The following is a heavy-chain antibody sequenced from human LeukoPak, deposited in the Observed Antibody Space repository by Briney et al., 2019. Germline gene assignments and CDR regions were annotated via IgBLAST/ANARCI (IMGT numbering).Heavy chain of an antibody. Sequence: PGRSLRLSCAASGFTFDDYAMNWVRHAPGKGLEWVSGISWNSGSIYYADSVKGRFTVSRDNAKNSLYLHMNSLRAEDTAVYYCAKDVEDPYGSGSYYYNHNYFDYWGQGTLVTVSS. CDR3: AKDVEDPYGSGSYYYNHNYFDY. D-gene: IGHD3-10*01. CDR2: ISWNSGSI. V-gene: IGHV3-9*01. CDR1: GFTFDDYA. J-gene: IGHJ4*02.